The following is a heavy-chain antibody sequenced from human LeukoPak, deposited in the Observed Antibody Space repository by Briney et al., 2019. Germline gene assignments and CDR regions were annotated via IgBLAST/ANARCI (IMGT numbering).Heavy chain of an antibody. Sequence: SETLSLTCTVSGGSISSDGYYWSWIRQHPGKGLEWIGYIYYSGSTYYNPSLKSRVTISVDTSKNQFSLKLSSVTAADTAVYYCARGAAGYSYGWGQGTLVTVSS. CDR2: IYYSGST. D-gene: IGHD5-18*01. V-gene: IGHV4-31*03. J-gene: IGHJ4*02. CDR1: GGSISSDGYY. CDR3: ARGAAGYSYG.